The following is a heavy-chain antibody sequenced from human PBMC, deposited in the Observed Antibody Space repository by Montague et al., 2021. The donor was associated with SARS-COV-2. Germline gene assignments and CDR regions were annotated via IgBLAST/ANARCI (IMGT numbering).Heavy chain of an antibody. CDR2: IYYSGSS. V-gene: IGHV4-31*03. Sequence: TLSLTCTDSGGSISSGSYYWSWIRQHPGKGLEWIGYIYYSGSSYYNPSLKSRVTISVDTSKNQFSLRLNSVTAADTAVYYCARARTSLIVVVNEFDYWGQGTLVTVSS. J-gene: IGHJ4*02. CDR3: ARARTSLIVVVNEFDY. CDR1: GGSISSGSYY. D-gene: IGHD2-21*01.